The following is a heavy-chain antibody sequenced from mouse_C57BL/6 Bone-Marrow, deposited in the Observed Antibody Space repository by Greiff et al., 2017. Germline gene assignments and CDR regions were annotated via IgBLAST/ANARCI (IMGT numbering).Heavy chain of an antibody. J-gene: IGHJ2*01. CDR1: GYTFTGYC. CDR2: IYPGSGST. V-gene: IGHV1-55*01. Sequence: QVQLKQSGAELVKPGASVKMSCKASGYTFTGYCITWVKQRPGQGLEWIGDIYPGSGSTNYNEKFKSKATLTVDTSSSTAYMQLSSLTSDDSAFYYCARDTAYFDYWGQGTTLTVSS. CDR3: ARDTAYFDY.